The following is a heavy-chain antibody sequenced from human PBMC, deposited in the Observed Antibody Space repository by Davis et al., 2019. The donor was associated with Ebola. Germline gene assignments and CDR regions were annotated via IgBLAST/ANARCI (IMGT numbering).Heavy chain of an antibody. CDR3: AKDKGGDYYYGMDV. V-gene: IGHV3-43*02. CDR1: GFTFDDYA. J-gene: IGHJ6*02. CDR2: ISGDGGST. D-gene: IGHD3-16*01. Sequence: GESLKISCAASGFTFDDYAMHWVRQAPGKGLEWVSLISGDGGSTYYADSVKGRFTISRDNSKNSLYLQMNSLRTEDTALYYCAKDKGGDYYYGMDVWGQGTTVTVSS.